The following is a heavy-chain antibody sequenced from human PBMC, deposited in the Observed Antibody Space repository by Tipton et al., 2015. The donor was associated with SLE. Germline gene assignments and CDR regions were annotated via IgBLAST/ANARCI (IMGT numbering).Heavy chain of an antibody. D-gene: IGHD6-25*01. CDR1: GGSISSYY. Sequence: TLSLTCTVSGGSISSYYWSWIRQPPGKGLEWIGYIYYSGSTNYNPSLKSRVTISVDTSRNQFSLKLSSVTAADTAVYYCARRAATSFYYYGMDVWGQGP. J-gene: IGHJ6*02. V-gene: IGHV4-59*08. CDR2: IYYSGST. CDR3: ARRAATSFYYYGMDV.